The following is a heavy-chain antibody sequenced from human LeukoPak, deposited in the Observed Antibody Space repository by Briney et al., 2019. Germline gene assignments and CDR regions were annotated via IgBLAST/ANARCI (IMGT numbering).Heavy chain of an antibody. D-gene: IGHD3-10*01. CDR3: AKAGHYGSGSYYSDY. J-gene: IGHJ4*02. Sequence: GGSLRLSCAASGFTFSSYWMSWVRQAPGKGLEWVSATSGSGGSTYYADSVKGRFTISRDNSKNTLYLQMNSLRAEDTAVYYCAKAGHYGSGSYYSDYWGRGTLVTVSP. CDR2: TSGSGGST. V-gene: IGHV3-23*01. CDR1: GFTFSSYW.